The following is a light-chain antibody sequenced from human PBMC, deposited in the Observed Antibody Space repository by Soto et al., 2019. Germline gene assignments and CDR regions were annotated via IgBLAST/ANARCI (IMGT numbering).Light chain of an antibody. CDR2: GND. Sequence: QSVLTQPPSLSGTPGQRVTISCSGSTSNIAGNTVHWYQHLPETAPKLLIYGNDNRPSGVPDRFSGSKSGTSASLAITGLQAEDEADYYCQSYDSSLSNVVFGGGTKLTVL. CDR1: TSNIAGNT. J-gene: IGLJ2*01. CDR3: QSYDSSLSNVV. V-gene: IGLV1-40*01.